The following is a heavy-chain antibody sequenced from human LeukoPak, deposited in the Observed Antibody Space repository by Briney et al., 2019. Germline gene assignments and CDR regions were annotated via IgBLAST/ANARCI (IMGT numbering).Heavy chain of an antibody. D-gene: IGHD1-26*01. CDR1: GGTFSSYA. J-gene: IGHJ4*02. CDR2: IIPIFGTA. CDR3: ARGLQYSGSYPSYDY. V-gene: IGHV1-69*06. Sequence: GASVKVSCKASGGTFSSYAISWVRQAPGQGLEWMGGIIPIFGTANYAQKFQGRVTITADKSTSTAYMELSSLRSEDTAVYYCARGLQYSGSYPSYDYWGQGTLVTVSS.